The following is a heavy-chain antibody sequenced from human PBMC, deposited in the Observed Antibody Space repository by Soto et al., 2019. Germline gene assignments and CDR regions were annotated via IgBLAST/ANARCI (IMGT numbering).Heavy chain of an antibody. V-gene: IGHV1-69*13. CDR1: GGTFSSYA. CDR2: IIPIFGTA. Sequence: SVKGSCKASGGTFSSYAISWVRQAPGQGLEWMGGIIPIFGTANYAQKFQGRVTITADESTSTAYMELSSLRSEDTAVYYCARDRRLGYCSSTSCPGSNWFDPWGQGTLVTVSS. CDR3: ARDRRLGYCSSTSCPGSNWFDP. D-gene: IGHD2-2*01. J-gene: IGHJ5*02.